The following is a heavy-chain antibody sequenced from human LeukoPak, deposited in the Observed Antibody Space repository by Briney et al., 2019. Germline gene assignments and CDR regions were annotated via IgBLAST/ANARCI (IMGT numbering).Heavy chain of an antibody. CDR3: ARERERLVGAKDAFDI. D-gene: IGHD1-26*01. CDR2: ISADNGNT. Sequence: ASVKVSCKASGYTFTGYYIHWVRQAPGQGLEWMGWISADNGNTDYAQRFQGRVTMTRDMSTSTVYMELTSLRSEDTAVYYCARERERLVGAKDAFDIWGQGTMVTVSS. V-gene: IGHV1-2*02. J-gene: IGHJ3*02. CDR1: GYTFTGYY.